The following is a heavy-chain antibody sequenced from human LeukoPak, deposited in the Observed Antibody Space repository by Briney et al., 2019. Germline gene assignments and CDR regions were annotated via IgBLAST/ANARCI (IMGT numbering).Heavy chain of an antibody. J-gene: IGHJ5*02. Sequence: GGSLRLSCAASGFTFSSYAMSWVRQAPGKGLEWVSAISGSGGSTYYADSVKGRFTISRDNSKNPLYLQMNSLRAEDTAVYYCAKDSRRGLINWFDPWGQGTLVTVSS. CDR3: AKDSRRGLINWFDP. D-gene: IGHD2-2*01. V-gene: IGHV3-23*01. CDR2: ISGSGGST. CDR1: GFTFSSYA.